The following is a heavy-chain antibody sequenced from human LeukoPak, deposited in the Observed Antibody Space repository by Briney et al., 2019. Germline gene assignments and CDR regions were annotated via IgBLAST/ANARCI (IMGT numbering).Heavy chain of an antibody. CDR2: IGNTGSTT. D-gene: IGHD1-14*01. V-gene: IGHV3-48*01. J-gene: IGHJ4*02. Sequence: GGSLRLSCAASGFTFSSYSLNWVRQAPGKGLEWVSYIGNTGSTTYYADSVKGRFTISRDNSKNTLYLQMNSLRAEDTAVYYCAKDISSTNLDYWGQGTLVTVSS. CDR1: GFTFSSYS. CDR3: AKDISSTNLDY.